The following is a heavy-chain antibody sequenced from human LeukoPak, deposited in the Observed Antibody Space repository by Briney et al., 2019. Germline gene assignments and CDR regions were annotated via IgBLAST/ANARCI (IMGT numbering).Heavy chain of an antibody. J-gene: IGHJ4*02. V-gene: IGHV3-7*04. D-gene: IGHD3-10*01. CDR1: GFTFSSYW. Sequence: GGSLRLSCAASGFTFSSYWMSWVRQAPGKGLEWVANIEPDGSEKYYVDSVKGRFTISRDNAKNSLYLQMNGLRAEDTAVYFCARGGFRTFDYWGQGTLVTVYS. CDR3: ARGGFRTFDY. CDR2: IEPDGSEK.